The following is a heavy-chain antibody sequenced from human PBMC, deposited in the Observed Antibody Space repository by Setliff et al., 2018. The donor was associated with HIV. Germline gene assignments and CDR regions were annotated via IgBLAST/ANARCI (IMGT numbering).Heavy chain of an antibody. Sequence: ASVKVSCKASGYTFTSYALHWVRQAPGQRLEWMGRINPNSGDTNYAQKFQGRVTMTRDRSISTAYMELSRLISADTAVYYCARVPSIAARPDGDYWGQGILVTVSS. CDR2: INPNSGDT. V-gene: IGHV1-2*06. D-gene: IGHD6-6*01. CDR1: GYTFTSYA. CDR3: ARVPSIAARPDGDY. J-gene: IGHJ4*02.